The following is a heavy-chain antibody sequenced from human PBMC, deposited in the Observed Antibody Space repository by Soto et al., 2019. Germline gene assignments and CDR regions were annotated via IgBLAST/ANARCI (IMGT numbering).Heavy chain of an antibody. Sequence: GSLRLSCVASGFTFRAYSMSWVRQAPGQGLEWVASITSSNTYIYYTRSVEGRFTISRDDAKNSLHLQMNTLRAEDTAVYYCVRDLLEGYGHARQPDYWGQGTLVTVSS. V-gene: IGHV3-21*06. J-gene: IGHJ4*02. CDR2: ITSSNTYI. CDR1: GFTFRAYS. D-gene: IGHD2-15*01. CDR3: VRDLLEGYGHARQPDY.